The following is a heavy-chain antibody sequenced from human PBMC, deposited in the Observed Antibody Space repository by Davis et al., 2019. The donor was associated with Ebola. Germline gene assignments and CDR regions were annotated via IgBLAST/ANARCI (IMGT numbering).Heavy chain of an antibody. CDR1: GFTFSDYY. Sequence: GGSLRLSCAASGFTFSDYYMSWIRQAPGKGLEWVSYISSSGSTIYYADSVKGRFTISRDNAKNSLYLQMNSLRAEDTAVYYCARVDYSNYNNWFDPWGQGTLVTVSS. CDR3: ARVDYSNYNNWFDP. J-gene: IGHJ5*02. CDR2: ISSSGSTI. V-gene: IGHV3-11*01. D-gene: IGHD4-11*01.